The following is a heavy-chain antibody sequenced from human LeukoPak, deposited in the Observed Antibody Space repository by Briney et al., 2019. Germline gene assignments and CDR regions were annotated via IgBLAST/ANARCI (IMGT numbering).Heavy chain of an antibody. CDR2: INWNGGST. J-gene: IGHJ3*02. D-gene: IGHD5-18*01. V-gene: IGHV3-20*04. CDR3: ARGPAGYSYGNAFDI. Sequence: GGSLRLSCAASGFTFDDYGMSWVRQAPGKGLEWVSGINWNGGSTGYADSVKGRFTISRDNAKNSLYLQMNSPRAEDTALYYCARGPAGYSYGNAFDIWGQGTMVTVSS. CDR1: GFTFDDYG.